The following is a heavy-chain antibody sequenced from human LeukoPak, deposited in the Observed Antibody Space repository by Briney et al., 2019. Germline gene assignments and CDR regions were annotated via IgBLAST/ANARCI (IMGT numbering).Heavy chain of an antibody. J-gene: IGHJ4*02. D-gene: IGHD4-23*01. CDR3: AQDNSDYFDY. V-gene: IGHV3-23*01. Sequence: GGSLRLSCAASGFTFSNYAINWVRQAPDKGLEWVSAISGSGDSTYYADSVRGRFTISRDNSKNTVYLHVSSLRAEDTALYFCAQDNSDYFDYWGQGTLITVSS. CDR2: ISGSGDST. CDR1: GFTFSNYA.